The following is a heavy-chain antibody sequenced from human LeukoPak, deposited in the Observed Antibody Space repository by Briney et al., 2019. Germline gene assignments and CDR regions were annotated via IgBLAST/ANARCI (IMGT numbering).Heavy chain of an antibody. Sequence: GXXLKISCSGSGYSFTNFWIGWVRQMPGKGLDWMGLIFPGDSDIRYNASFEGHVTISADKSFSSAYLQWSSLKPSDTAIYYCARKTTSSNGLGAFDVWGQGTMVTVSS. CDR3: ARKTTSSNGLGAFDV. J-gene: IGHJ3*01. CDR2: IFPGDSDI. V-gene: IGHV5-51*01. D-gene: IGHD3-10*01. CDR1: GYSFTNFW.